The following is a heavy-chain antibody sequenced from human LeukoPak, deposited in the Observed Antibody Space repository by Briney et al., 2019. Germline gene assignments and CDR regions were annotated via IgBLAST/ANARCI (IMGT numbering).Heavy chain of an antibody. D-gene: IGHD1-26*01. CDR2: INGDGTST. CDR3: AKLVGATTGIDY. J-gene: IGHJ4*02. CDR1: GFTFSDYW. Sequence: GGSLRLSCAASGFTFSDYWMNWVRQAPGKGLGWVSRINGDGTSTRYADSVKGRFTISRDNSKNTLYLQMNSLSAEDTAVYYCAKLVGATTGIDYWGQGTLVTVSS. V-gene: IGHV3-74*01.